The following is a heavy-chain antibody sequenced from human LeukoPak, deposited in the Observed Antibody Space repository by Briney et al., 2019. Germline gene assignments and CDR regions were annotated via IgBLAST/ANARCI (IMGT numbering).Heavy chain of an antibody. D-gene: IGHD6-19*01. Sequence: GGSLRLSCAASGLHFSGTAMSWVRQAPGKGLEWASAISHDGMNAYYADSVKGRFTISRDNSKKTVSLEMSSLTAADTGVYYCAKDGAQYSSGPECDPRGQGALVTVSP. J-gene: IGHJ5*02. V-gene: IGHV3-23*01. CDR1: GLHFSGTA. CDR3: AKDGAQYSSGPECDP. CDR2: ISHDGMNA.